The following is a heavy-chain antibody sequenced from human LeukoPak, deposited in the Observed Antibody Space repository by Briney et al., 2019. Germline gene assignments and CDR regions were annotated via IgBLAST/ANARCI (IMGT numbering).Heavy chain of an antibody. CDR3: ARDSSRRSSSWYGY. D-gene: IGHD6-13*01. CDR1: GFTFSSYS. Sequence: GGSLRLSCAASGFTFSSYSMNWVRQAPGKGLEWVSSISSSSSYIYYADSVKGRFTISRDNAKNSLYLQMNSLRAEDTAVYYCARDSSRRSSSWYGYWGQGTLVTVSS. J-gene: IGHJ4*02. CDR2: ISSSSSYI. V-gene: IGHV3-21*01.